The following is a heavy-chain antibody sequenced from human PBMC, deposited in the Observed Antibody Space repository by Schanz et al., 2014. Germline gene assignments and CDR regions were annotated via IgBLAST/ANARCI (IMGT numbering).Heavy chain of an antibody. J-gene: IGHJ4*02. V-gene: IGHV1-24*01. CDR2: FDVEDGET. CDR1: GYTVSALA. CDR3: ARDGEAAAGCDY. Sequence: QVQLLQSGSEVKKPGASVKVSCEISGYTVSALAMHWVRQAPGKGLEWLGGFDVEDGETIYAQKFQGRVTMTEDTSTETAYMELSGLRSGDTAVYYCARDGEAAAGCDYWGQGTLVTVSS. D-gene: IGHD6-13*01.